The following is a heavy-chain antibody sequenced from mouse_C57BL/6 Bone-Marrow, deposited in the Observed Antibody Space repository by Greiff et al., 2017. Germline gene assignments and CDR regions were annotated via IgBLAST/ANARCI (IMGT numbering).Heavy chain of an antibody. CDR1: GYTFTSYG. V-gene: IGHV1-81*01. J-gene: IGHJ4*01. CDR2: IYPGSGNT. D-gene: IGHD2-3*01. Sequence: VQLQESGAELARPGASVKLSCKASGYTFTSYGISWVKQRTGQGLEWIGEIYPGSGNTYYNEKFKGKATLTADKSSSTAYMELRSLTSEDSAVYFCARWLLRGNDYAMDYWGQGTSVTVSS. CDR3: ARWLLRGNDYAMDY.